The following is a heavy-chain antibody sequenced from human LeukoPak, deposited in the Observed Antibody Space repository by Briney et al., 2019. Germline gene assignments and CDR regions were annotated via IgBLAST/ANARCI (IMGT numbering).Heavy chain of an antibody. CDR2: IYSGGST. CDR3: AKDSCSSTSCYTGFDY. CDR1: GFIVSSNY. Sequence: GGSLRLSCAASGFIVSSNYMSWVRQAPGKGLEWVSVIYSGGSTYYADSVKGRFTISRDNSKNTLYLQMNSLRAEDTAVYYCAKDSCSSTSCYTGFDYWGQGTLVTVSS. J-gene: IGHJ4*02. V-gene: IGHV3-53*01. D-gene: IGHD2-2*02.